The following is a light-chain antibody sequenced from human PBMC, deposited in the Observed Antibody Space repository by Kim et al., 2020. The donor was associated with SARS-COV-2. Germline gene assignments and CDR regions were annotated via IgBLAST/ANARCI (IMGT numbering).Light chain of an antibody. CDR2: QNK. CDR1: KLGDKN. Sequence: PGQTASITCSEDKLGDKNACWYQQKPGQSPIVVIYQNKRRPSGIPERFSGSNLGNTATLTISETQAMDEADYYCQAWDSNTAWVFGGGTQLTVL. CDR3: QAWDSNTAWV. V-gene: IGLV3-1*01. J-gene: IGLJ2*01.